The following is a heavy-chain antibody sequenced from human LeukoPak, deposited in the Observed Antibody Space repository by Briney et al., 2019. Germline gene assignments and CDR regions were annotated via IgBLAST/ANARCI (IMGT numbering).Heavy chain of an antibody. Sequence: PGGSLRLSCAASGFTFSSYAMSWVRQAPGKGLEWVAVISYDGSNKYYADSVKGRFTISRDNSKNTLYLQMNSLRAEDTAVYYCAKDDKVVVAATSRFDYWGQGTLVTVSS. V-gene: IGHV3-30*18. D-gene: IGHD2-15*01. CDR3: AKDDKVVVAATSRFDY. CDR2: ISYDGSNK. J-gene: IGHJ4*02. CDR1: GFTFSSYA.